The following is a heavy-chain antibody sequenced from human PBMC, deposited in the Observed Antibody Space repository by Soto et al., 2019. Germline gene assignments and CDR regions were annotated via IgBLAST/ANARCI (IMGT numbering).Heavy chain of an antibody. CDR2: MNPNSGNT. V-gene: IGHV1-8*01. J-gene: IGHJ3*02. CDR3: ATVYSSYYYDSSGHIPDDAFDI. Sequence: ASVKVSCKASGYTFTSYDINWVRQATGQGLEWMGWMNPNSGNTGYAQKFQGRVTMTRNTSISTAYMELSSLRSEDTAVYYCATVYSSYYYDSSGHIPDDAFDIWGQLTMVTVSS. D-gene: IGHD3-22*01. CDR1: GYTFTSYD.